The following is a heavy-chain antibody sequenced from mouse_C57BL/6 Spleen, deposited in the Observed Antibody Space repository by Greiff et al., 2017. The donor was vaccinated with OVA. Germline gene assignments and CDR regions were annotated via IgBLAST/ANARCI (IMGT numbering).Heavy chain of an antibody. J-gene: IGHJ4*01. V-gene: IGHV3-1*01. Sequence: VQLKQSGPGMVKPSQSLSLTCTVTGYSITSGYDWHWIRHFPGNKLEWMGYISYSGSTNYNPSLKSRISITHDTSKNHFFLKLNSVTTEDTATYYCARADYGSRYYAMDYWGQGTSVTVSS. CDR2: ISYSGST. CDR1: GYSITSGYD. D-gene: IGHD1-1*01. CDR3: ARADYGSRYYAMDY.